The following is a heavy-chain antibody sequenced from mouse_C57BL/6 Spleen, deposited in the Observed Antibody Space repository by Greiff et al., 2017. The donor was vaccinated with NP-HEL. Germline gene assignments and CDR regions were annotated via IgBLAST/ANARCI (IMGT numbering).Heavy chain of an antibody. CDR2: IYPSDSET. Sequence: QVQLQQSGAELVRPGSSVKLSCKASGYTFTSYWMDWVKQRPGQGLEWIGNIYPSDSETHYNQKFKDKATLTVDKSSNTAYMQLSSLTTEDSAIYYCARCRDAWFAYWGQGTLVTVSA. CDR3: ARCRDAWFAY. J-gene: IGHJ3*01. CDR1: GYTFTSYW. D-gene: IGHD3-3*01. V-gene: IGHV1-61*01.